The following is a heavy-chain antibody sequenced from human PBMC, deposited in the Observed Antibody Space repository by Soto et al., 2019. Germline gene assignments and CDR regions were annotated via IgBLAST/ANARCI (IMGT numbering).Heavy chain of an antibody. CDR1: GYSISSGYY. CDR3: ATAHSDTLFPHVY. D-gene: IGHD2-15*01. J-gene: IGHJ4*02. V-gene: IGHV4-38-2*01. Sequence: SETLSLTCDVSGYSISSGYYWGWIRQPPGKGLEWIGSIYHSGSTYYNPSLKSRVTITVDTAKNQFSPKLSSVTATDTAVHYCATAHSDTLFPHVYWGQGTLVTISS. CDR2: IYHSGST.